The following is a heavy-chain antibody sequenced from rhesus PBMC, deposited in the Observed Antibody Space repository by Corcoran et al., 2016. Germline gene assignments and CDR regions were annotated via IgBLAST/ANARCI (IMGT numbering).Heavy chain of an antibody. CDR1: GYSISSGYG. V-gene: IGHV4-122*02. J-gene: IGHJ4*01. Sequence: QVQLQESGPGLVKPSETLSLTCAVSGYSISSGYGWSWIRQPPGKGLEWIGYISYSGSTSYNPSLNSRVTISRDTSKNQFSLKLSSVTAADTAVYYCARDWERQPFDYWGQGVLVTVSS. CDR2: ISYSGST. D-gene: IGHD6-25*01. CDR3: ARDWERQPFDY.